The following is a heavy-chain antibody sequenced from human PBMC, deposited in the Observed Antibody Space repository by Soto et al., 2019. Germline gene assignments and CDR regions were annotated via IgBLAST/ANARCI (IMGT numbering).Heavy chain of an antibody. CDR2: SYYTGAT. J-gene: IGHJ4*02. CDR3: ARERTPRTGFDY. Sequence: SETLSLTCTVSVGSITGYYWSWIRQSPGKGLEWIGCSYYTGATNYNPSLKSRVTISVDTSKNQFSLTLSSATAADTAVYYCARERTPRTGFDYWGQGTLVTVSS. V-gene: IGHV4-59*01. D-gene: IGHD7-27*01. CDR1: VGSITGYY.